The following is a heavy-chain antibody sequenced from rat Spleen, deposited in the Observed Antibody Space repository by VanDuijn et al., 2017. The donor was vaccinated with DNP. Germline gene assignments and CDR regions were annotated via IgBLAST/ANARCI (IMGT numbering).Heavy chain of an antibody. V-gene: IGHV3-1*01. Sequence: EVQLQESGPGLVKPSQSLSLTCSVTGYSITSNYWGWIRKFPGNKMEYIGHISYSGSTNYNPSLKSRISITRDTSKNQFFLQLRSITTEDTATYYCARGYNTDYYYAHWFFDFWGPGTMVTVSS. D-gene: IGHD1-6*01. CDR2: ISYSGST. CDR1: GYSITSNY. J-gene: IGHJ1*01. CDR3: ARGYNTDYYYAHWFFDF.